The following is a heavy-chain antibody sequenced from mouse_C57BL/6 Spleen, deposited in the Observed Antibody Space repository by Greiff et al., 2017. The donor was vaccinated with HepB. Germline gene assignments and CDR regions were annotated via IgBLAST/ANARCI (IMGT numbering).Heavy chain of an antibody. V-gene: IGHV5-17*01. Sequence: EVKLMESGGGLVKPGGSLKLSCAASGFTFSDYGMHWVRQAPEKGLEWVAYISSGSSTIYYADTVKGRFTISRDNAKNTLFLQMTSLRSEDTAMYYCARLYYGYDYFDYWGQGTTLTVSS. CDR3: ARLYYGYDYFDY. CDR2: ISSGSSTI. D-gene: IGHD2-2*01. J-gene: IGHJ2*01. CDR1: GFTFSDYG.